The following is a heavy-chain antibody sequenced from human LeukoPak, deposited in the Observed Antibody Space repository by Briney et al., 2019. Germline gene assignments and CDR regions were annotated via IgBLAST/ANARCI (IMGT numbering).Heavy chain of an antibody. CDR2: INPNSGGT. CDR1: GYTFTGYY. V-gene: IGHV1-2*02. CDR3: ARDAHGSGSCYHY. D-gene: IGHD3-10*01. J-gene: IGHJ4*02. Sequence: ASVKVSCKASGYTFTGYYMHWVRQAPGQGLEWMGWINPNSGGTNYAQKFQGRVTMTRGTSISTAYMELSKLRSDDTAVYYCARDAHGSGSCYHYWGQGTLVTVSS.